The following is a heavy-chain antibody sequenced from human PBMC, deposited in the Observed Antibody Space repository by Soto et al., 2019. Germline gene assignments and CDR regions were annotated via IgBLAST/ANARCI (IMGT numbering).Heavy chain of an antibody. D-gene: IGHD3-22*01. CDR3: AGECYYDSSGYYFYYYYGMDV. Sequence: ASVKVSCKVSGYTLTELSMHWVRQAPGKGLEWMGGFDPEDGETNYAQKFQGRVTMTADTSTGTAYMELRSLRSDDTAVHYCAGECYYDSSGYYFYYYYGMDVWGQGTTVTVSS. CDR1: GYTLTELS. V-gene: IGHV1-24*01. CDR2: FDPEDGET. J-gene: IGHJ6*02.